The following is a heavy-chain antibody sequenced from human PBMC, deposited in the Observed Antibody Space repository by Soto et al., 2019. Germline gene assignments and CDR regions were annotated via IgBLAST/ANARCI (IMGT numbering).Heavy chain of an antibody. V-gene: IGHV4-59*01. D-gene: IGHD3-16*01. Sequence: SETLSLTCTVSGGSISSYYWSWIRQPPGKGLEWIGYIYYSGSTNYNPSLKSRVTISVDTSKNQFSLKLSSVTAADTVVYYCARAWGEAFDYWGQGTLVPVSS. CDR3: ARAWGEAFDY. CDR1: GGSISSYY. CDR2: IYYSGST. J-gene: IGHJ4*02.